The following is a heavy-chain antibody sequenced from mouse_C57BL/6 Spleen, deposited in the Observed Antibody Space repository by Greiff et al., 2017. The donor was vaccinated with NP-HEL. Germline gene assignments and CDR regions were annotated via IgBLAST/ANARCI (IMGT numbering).Heavy chain of an antibody. CDR2: IDPSDSYT. CDR1: GYTFTSYW. J-gene: IGHJ2*01. V-gene: IGHV1-69*01. D-gene: IGHD3-1*01. Sequence: QVQLQQPGAELVMPGASVKLSCKASGYTFTSYWMHWVKQRPGQGLEWIGEIDPSDSYTNYNQKFKGKSTLTVDKSSSTAYMQLSSLTSEDSAVYYCARSGATGVDYWGQGTTLTVSS. CDR3: ARSGATGVDY.